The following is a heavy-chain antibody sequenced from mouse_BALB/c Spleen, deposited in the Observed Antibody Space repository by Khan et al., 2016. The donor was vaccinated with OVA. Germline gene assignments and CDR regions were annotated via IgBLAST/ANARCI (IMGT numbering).Heavy chain of an antibody. V-gene: IGHV3-8*02. CDR1: GDSITSGY. J-gene: IGHJ3*01. CDR3: ARSTYRSAVAY. D-gene: IGHD2-14*01. CDR2: MIYSGDT. Sequence: EVQLQESGPSLVKPSQTLSLTCSVTGDSITSGYWTWIRKFPGNKLEYMGYMIYSGDTYYYPSLNSRISTTRQTSTNTYYLQLNSVTTEDTATYYCARSTYRSAVAYWGQGTLVTVSA.